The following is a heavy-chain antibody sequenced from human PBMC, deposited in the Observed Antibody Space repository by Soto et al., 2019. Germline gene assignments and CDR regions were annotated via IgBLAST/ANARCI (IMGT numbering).Heavy chain of an antibody. CDR3: ARSYAMDV. CDR1: GHTFTSYD. CDR2: MDPNSGDT. Sequence: QVQLVQSGAEMKKPGASVKVSCKASGHTFTSYDINWVRQATGQGLEWMGWMDPNSGDTGYAQKFQGRLTMTSNTSISTAYMDLSSLTSEDTAVYYCARSYAMDVWGQGTTVTVSS. J-gene: IGHJ6*02. V-gene: IGHV1-8*01.